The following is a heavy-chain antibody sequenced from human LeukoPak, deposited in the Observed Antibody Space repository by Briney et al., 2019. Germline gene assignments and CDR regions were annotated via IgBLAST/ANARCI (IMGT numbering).Heavy chain of an antibody. Sequence: SETLSLTCAVSAASFSSSEWWTWVRQPPGKGLEWIGEIRHSGNTNYNPSLKSRVTISLDKSKNQLSLNLSSVTAADTAVYFCASRWVSTGEPYWGQGTLVTVSS. D-gene: IGHD3-10*01. CDR2: IRHSGNT. CDR3: ASRWVSTGEPY. CDR1: AASFSSSEW. J-gene: IGHJ4*02. V-gene: IGHV4-4*02.